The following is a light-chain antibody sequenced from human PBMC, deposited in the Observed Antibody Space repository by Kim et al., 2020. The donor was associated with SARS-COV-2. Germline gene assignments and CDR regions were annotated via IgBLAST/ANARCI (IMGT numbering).Light chain of an antibody. CDR2: EVS. CDR3: MQALQTPWT. CDR1: QSLVYSDASTY. Sequence: PASISCRSSQSLVYSDASTYLNWFQQRPGQSPRRLIYEVSNRDSGVPDRFSGSGSGTDFTLKINRVEAEDVGVYYCMQALQTPWTFGQGTKVDIK. V-gene: IGKV2-30*01. J-gene: IGKJ1*01.